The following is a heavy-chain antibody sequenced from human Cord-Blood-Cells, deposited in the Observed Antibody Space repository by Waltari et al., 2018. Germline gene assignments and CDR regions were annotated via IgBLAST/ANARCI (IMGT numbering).Heavy chain of an antibody. D-gene: IGHD2-2*01. V-gene: IGHV3-30*18. CDR1: GFTFSSYG. CDR2: ISYAGSNK. J-gene: IGHJ4*02. Sequence: QVQLVESGGGVVQPGRSLRLSCAASGFTFSSYGMHWVRQAPGKGLEWVAVISYAGSNKYYADSVNRRFTISRNNSKNTLYLQMNSLRAEDTAVYYCTKVPSSTSDFDYWGQGTLVTVSS. CDR3: TKVPSSTSDFDY.